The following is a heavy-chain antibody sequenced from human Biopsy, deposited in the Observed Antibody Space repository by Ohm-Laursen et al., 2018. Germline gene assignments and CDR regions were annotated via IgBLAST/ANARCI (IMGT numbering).Heavy chain of an antibody. CDR1: GFMFSSYG. V-gene: IGHV3-33*01. J-gene: IGHJ4*02. CDR2: IYYDGLNK. CDR3: ARDGIVVVPAAFHLDN. D-gene: IGHD2-2*01. Sequence: LRLSCAASGFMFSSYGMHWVRQAPGKGLEWVAVIYYDGLNKEYADSVKGRFTISRDNSKNTLFLRMNSLRAEDTAVYYCARDGIVVVPAAFHLDNWGPGTLVTVSP.